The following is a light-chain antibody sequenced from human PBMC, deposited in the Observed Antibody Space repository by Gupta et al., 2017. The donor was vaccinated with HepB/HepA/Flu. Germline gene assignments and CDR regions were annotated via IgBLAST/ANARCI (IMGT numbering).Light chain of an antibody. V-gene: IGKV3-20*01. Sequence: ELVLTQSPGTLSLSPGERATLSCRASQSVSSSYLAWYQQKPGQAPRLLIYGASSRATGIPDRFSGSGSGTDFTLTISRLEPEDIAVYYCQQYGSSPLTFGQGTPLEIK. CDR1: QSVSSSY. CDR2: GAS. CDR3: QQYGSSPLT. J-gene: IGKJ5*01.